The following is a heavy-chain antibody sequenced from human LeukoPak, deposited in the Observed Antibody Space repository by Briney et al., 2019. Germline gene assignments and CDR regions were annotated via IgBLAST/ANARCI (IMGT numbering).Heavy chain of an antibody. D-gene: IGHD6-19*01. CDR2: IRSKANSYAT. CDR1: GFTFSGSA. Sequence: GGSLRLSCAASGFTFSGSAMHWVRQASGKGLEWVGRIRSKANSYATAYAASVKGRFTISRDDSKNTAYLQMNSLKTEDTAVYYCTSGTGYSSGWYFDYWGQGTLVTVSS. V-gene: IGHV3-73*01. CDR3: TSGTGYSSGWYFDY. J-gene: IGHJ4*02.